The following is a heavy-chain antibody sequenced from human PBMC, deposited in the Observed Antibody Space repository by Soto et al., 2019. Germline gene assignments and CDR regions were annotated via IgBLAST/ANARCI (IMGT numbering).Heavy chain of an antibody. V-gene: IGHV3-23*01. CDR3: SKWSGYGDL. Sequence: EMQLLESGGGLVQPGGSLRLSCAASGFTMSIYSVTWVRQAPGKGLEWVSGISVTPGITFYADSVKGRFTISRDSSNNAVYLQMNSLRAEDTAMYFCSKWSGYGDLWGQGTLVTVSS. D-gene: IGHD5-12*01. CDR2: ISVTPGIT. CDR1: GFTMSIYS. J-gene: IGHJ4*02.